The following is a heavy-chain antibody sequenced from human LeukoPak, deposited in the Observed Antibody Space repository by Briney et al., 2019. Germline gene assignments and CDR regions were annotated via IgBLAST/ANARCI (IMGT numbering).Heavy chain of an antibody. CDR3: AKDQGSGSSGLRVRYMDV. D-gene: IGHD1-26*01. CDR2: IYSGTT. CDR1: GFTVSSNS. Sequence: GGSLRLSCTVSGFTVSSNSMSWVRQAPGKGLEWVSFIYSGTTHYSDSVKGRFTISRDNSKNTLYLQMNSLRAEDTAVYYCAKDQGSGSSGLRVRYMDVWGKGTTVTISS. J-gene: IGHJ6*03. V-gene: IGHV3-53*01.